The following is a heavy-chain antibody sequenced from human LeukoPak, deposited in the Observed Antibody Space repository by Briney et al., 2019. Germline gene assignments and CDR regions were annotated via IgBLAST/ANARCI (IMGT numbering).Heavy chain of an antibody. J-gene: IGHJ5*02. D-gene: IGHD2-8*01. V-gene: IGHV4-34*01. CDR3: ARGLGVWFDP. CDR2: INHSGST. CDR1: GGSFSGYY. Sequence: SETLSLTCAVYGGSFSGYYWSWIRQPPGKGLEWIGEINHSGSTNYNPSLKSRVTISVDTSKNQFSLKLGSVTAADTAVYYCARGLGVWFDPWGQGTLVTVSS.